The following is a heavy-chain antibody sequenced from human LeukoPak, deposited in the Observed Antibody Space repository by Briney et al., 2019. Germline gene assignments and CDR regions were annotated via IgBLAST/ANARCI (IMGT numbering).Heavy chain of an antibody. V-gene: IGHV4-59*12. J-gene: IGHJ4*02. CDR3: ASTIVGATREDY. CDR1: GGSISNYY. CDR2: IYYSGST. Sequence: PSETLSLTCTVSGGSISNYYWSWIRQPPGKGLEWIGYIYYSGSTYYNPSLKSRVTISVDRSKNQFSLKLSSVTAADTAVYYCASTIVGATREDYWGQGTLVTVSS. D-gene: IGHD1-26*01.